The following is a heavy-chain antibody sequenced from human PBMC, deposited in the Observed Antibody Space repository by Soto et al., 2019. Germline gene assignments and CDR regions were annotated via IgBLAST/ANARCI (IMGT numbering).Heavy chain of an antibody. V-gene: IGHV1-69*02. CDR3: ARAPVLYSSSSPFDY. Sequence: ASVKVSCKASGGTFNSYTISWVRQAPGQGLEWMGRIIPILGIANYAQKFQGRVTITADKSTSTAYMELSSLRSEDTAVYYCARAPVLYSSSSPFDYWGQGTLVTVSS. CDR2: IIPILGIA. CDR1: GGTFNSYT. J-gene: IGHJ4*02. D-gene: IGHD6-6*01.